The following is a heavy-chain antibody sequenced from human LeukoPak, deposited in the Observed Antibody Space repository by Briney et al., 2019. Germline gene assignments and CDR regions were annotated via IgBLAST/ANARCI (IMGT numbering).Heavy chain of an antibody. CDR3: AKPTGTYFDY. CDR2: IRYDGNNI. J-gene: IGHJ4*02. V-gene: IGHV3-30*02. CDR1: GFTFSSYG. D-gene: IGHD1-1*01. Sequence: GGSLRLSCAASGFTFSSYGMHWVRQAPGEGLEWVTFIRYDGNNIYYADSVKGRFTISRDNSKNTLYLQMGSLRAEDTAVYYCAKPTGTYFDYWGQGALVTVSS.